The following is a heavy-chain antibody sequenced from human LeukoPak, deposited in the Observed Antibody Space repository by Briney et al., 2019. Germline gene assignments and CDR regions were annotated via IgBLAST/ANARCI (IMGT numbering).Heavy chain of an antibody. V-gene: IGHV1-46*01. CDR3: AREDTTMVTGAY. D-gene: IGHD5-18*01. J-gene: IGHJ4*02. Sequence: ASVKVSCKASGYTFTSYYMHWERQAPGQGLEWMGIINPSGGSTSYAQKFQGRVTMTRDTSTSTVYMELSSLRSEDTAVYYCAREDTTMVTGAYWGQGTLVTVSS. CDR2: INPSGGST. CDR1: GYTFTSYY.